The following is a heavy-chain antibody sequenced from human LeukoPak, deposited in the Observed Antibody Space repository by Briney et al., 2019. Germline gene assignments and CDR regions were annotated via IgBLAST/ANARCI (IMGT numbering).Heavy chain of an antibody. Sequence: GASVKVPCKASGGTFSSYAISWVRQAPGQGLEWMGGIIPIFGTANYAQKFQGRVTITADESTSTAYMELSSLRSEDTAVYYCAIRVGPYYFDYWGQGTLVAVSS. V-gene: IGHV1-69*13. CDR1: GGTFSSYA. CDR3: AIRVGPYYFDY. J-gene: IGHJ4*02. D-gene: IGHD1-26*01. CDR2: IIPIFGTA.